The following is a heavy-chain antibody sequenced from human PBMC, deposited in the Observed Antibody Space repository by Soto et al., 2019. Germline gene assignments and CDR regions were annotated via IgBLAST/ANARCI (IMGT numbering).Heavy chain of an antibody. V-gene: IGHV4-34*01. J-gene: IGHJ4*02. CDR1: GGSFSGYY. Sequence: ETLSLTCAVYGGSFSGYYWSWIRQPPGKGLEWIGEINHSGSTNYNPSLKSRVTISVDTSKNQFSLKLSSVTAADTAVYYCARILWFGEFTKELGTYYFDYWGQGTLVTVSS. CDR2: INHSGST. D-gene: IGHD3-10*01. CDR3: ARILWFGEFTKELGTYYFDY.